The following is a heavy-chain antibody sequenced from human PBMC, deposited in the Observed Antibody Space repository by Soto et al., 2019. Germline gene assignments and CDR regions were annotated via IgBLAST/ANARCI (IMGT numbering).Heavy chain of an antibody. J-gene: IGHJ6*02. CDR2: IYPRGGTT. Sequence: QVQLVQSGAEVKKPGASVKVSCKASGYNFTSHYMHWVRQAPGQGLESMGIIYPRGGTTIYAQNVKGRVTMTRDTSTHTFYMELSSLRSEDTAMYYCARVGYSSTGTTFHYHGLDVWGQGTTVTVSS. CDR3: ARVGYSSTGTTFHYHGLDV. V-gene: IGHV1-46*01. CDR1: GYNFTSHY. D-gene: IGHD3-22*01.